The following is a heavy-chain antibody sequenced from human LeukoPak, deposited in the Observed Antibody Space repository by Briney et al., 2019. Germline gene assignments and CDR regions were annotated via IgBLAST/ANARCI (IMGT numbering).Heavy chain of an antibody. J-gene: IGHJ4*02. CDR1: GFTFSTYS. D-gene: IGHD5-12*01. Sequence: PGGSLRLSCAASGFTFSTYSMNWVHQAPGKGLEWVSSISSSSSYIYYADSVKGRFTISRDNSKNTLYLQMNSLRAEDTAVYYCAKGYRYSGYAHWGQGTLVTVSS. CDR2: ISSSSSYI. V-gene: IGHV3-21*04. CDR3: AKGYRYSGYAH.